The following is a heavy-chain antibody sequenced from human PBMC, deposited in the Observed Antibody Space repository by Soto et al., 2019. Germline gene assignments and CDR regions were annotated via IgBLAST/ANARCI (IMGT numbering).Heavy chain of an antibody. CDR2: IKNKANSYTT. D-gene: IGHD1-26*01. CDR3: TRISLVGATGGRYFDY. V-gene: IGHV3-72*01. CDR1: GFIFSDHY. Sequence: VQLVESGGGLVQPGGSLRPSCAAPGFIFSDHYMDWVRQAPGKGREWVGRIKNKANSYTTEYAASVKGRFTISRDDSKNSLYLQMNSLKTEDTAVYYCTRISLVGATGGRYFDYWGQGTLLTVSS. J-gene: IGHJ4*02.